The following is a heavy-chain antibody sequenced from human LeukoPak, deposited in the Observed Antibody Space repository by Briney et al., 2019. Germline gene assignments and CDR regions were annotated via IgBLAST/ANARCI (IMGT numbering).Heavy chain of an antibody. D-gene: IGHD3-9*01. CDR2: IYYSGST. CDR3: AREPILDAFDI. CDR1: GGSISSYY. J-gene: IGHJ3*02. Sequence: SETLSLTCTVSGGSISSYYWSWIRQPPGKGLEWIGYIYYSGSTNYNPSLKSRVTISVDTSKNQFSLKLSSVTAADTAVYYCAREPILDAFDIWGQGTMVTVSS. V-gene: IGHV4-59*01.